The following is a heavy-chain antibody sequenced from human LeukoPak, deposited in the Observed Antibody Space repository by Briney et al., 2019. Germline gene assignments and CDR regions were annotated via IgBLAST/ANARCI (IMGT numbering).Heavy chain of an antibody. D-gene: IGHD2-2*01. CDR3: ARLSGNIVVVPEGFDY. CDR2: IYYTGST. V-gene: IGHV4-61*05. J-gene: IGHJ4*02. CDR1: GGSISSSSYY. Sequence: SETLSLTCTVSGGSISSSSYYWGWIRQPPGKGLEWIGYIYYTGSTNYNPSLKSRVTISVDTSRNHFSLKLTSVSAGDTAVYYCARLSGNIVVVPEGFDYWGQGTLVTVSS.